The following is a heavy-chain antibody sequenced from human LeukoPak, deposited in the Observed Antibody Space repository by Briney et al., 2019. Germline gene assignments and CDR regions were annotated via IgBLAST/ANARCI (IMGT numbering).Heavy chain of an antibody. V-gene: IGHV4-34*01. CDR2: INHSGST. D-gene: IGHD3-22*01. CDR1: GGSFSGYY. J-gene: IGHJ4*02. CDR3: VLGSSGYYYDVEFDY. Sequence: SETLSLTCAVYGGSFSGYYWSWIRQPPGKGLEWIGEINHSGSTNYNPSLKSRVTISVDTSKNQFSLKLSSVTAADTAAYYCVLGSSGYYYDVEFDYWGQGTLVTVSS.